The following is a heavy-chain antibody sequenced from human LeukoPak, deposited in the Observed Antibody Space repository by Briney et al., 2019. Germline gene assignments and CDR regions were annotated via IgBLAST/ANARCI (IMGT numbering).Heavy chain of an antibody. J-gene: IGHJ4*02. CDR2: INPNSGGT. CDR1: GGTFSSYA. D-gene: IGHD6-19*01. CDR3: ARGGWYGDY. Sequence: GASVKVSCKASGGTFSSYAISGVRQAPGQGREGMGWINPNSGGTNYAQKFQGRVTMTRDTSISTAYMELSRLRSDDTAVYYCARGGWYGDYWGQGTLVTVSS. V-gene: IGHV1-2*02.